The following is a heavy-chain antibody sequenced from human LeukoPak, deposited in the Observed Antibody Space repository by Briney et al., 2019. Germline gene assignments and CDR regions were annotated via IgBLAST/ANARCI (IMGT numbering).Heavy chain of an antibody. D-gene: IGHD3-10*01. V-gene: IGHV4-59*12. CDR3: AKVAKYYYGSETYFFFDH. Sequence: PSETLSLTCTVSGGSISSYYWSWIRLPPGKGLEWIGYIYYSGSTNYNPSLKSRVTISVDTSKNQFSLNLRSVTAADTAVYYCAKVAKYYYGSETYFFFDHWGQGTLVTVSS. CDR2: IYYSGST. J-gene: IGHJ4*02. CDR1: GGSISSYY.